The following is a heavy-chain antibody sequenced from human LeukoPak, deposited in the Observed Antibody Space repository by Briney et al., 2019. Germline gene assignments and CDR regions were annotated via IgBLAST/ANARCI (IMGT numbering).Heavy chain of an antibody. Sequence: GESLKISCKGSGYSFTSYWISWVRQAPGQGLEWMGWINPNSGGTNYAQKFQGRVTMTRDTSISTAYMELSRLRSDDTAVYYCARAYYDILTGYDYWGQGTLVTVSS. CDR2: INPNSGGT. D-gene: IGHD3-9*01. J-gene: IGHJ4*02. V-gene: IGHV1-2*02. CDR1: GYSFTSYW. CDR3: ARAYYDILTGYDY.